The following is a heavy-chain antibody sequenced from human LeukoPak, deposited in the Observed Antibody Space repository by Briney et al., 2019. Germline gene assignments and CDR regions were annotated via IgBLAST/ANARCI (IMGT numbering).Heavy chain of an antibody. V-gene: IGHV1-18*01. J-gene: IGHJ4*02. CDR2: IGGYNGNT. D-gene: IGHD6-19*01. Sequence: ASVKVSCKASGYTFTSYGISWVRQAPGQGLEWMGWIGGYNGNTNYAQKLQGRVTMTRDMSTSTVYMELSSLRSEDTAVYYCARASSGGDFDYWGQGTLVTVSS. CDR3: ARASSGGDFDY. CDR1: GYTFTSYG.